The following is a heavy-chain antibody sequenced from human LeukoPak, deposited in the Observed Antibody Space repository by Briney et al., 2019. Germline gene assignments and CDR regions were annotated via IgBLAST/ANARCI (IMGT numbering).Heavy chain of an antibody. Sequence: PSETLSLTCTVSGGSISSYYWSWIRQPPGKGLEWIGYIYYSGSTNYNPSLKSRVTISVDTSKNQFSLKLSSVTAADTAAYYCARMISGYDFHYYYYGMDVWGQGTTVTVSS. CDR3: ARMISGYDFHYYYYGMDV. V-gene: IGHV4-59*01. D-gene: IGHD5-12*01. CDR2: IYYSGST. CDR1: GGSISSYY. J-gene: IGHJ6*02.